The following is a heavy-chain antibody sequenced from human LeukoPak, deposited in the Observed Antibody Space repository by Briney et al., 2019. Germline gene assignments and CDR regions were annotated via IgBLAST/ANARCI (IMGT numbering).Heavy chain of an antibody. CDR2: MNPNSGNT. V-gene: IGHV1-8*03. J-gene: IGHJ5*02. CDR3: ARGRGRYFDWFDP. CDR1: GYTFTSYD. D-gene: IGHD3-9*01. Sequence: GASAKVSCKASGYTFTSYDINWVRQATGQGLEWMGWMNPNSGNTGYAQKFQGRVTITRNTSISTAYMELSSLRSEDTAVYYCARGRGRYFDWFDPWGQGTLVTVSS.